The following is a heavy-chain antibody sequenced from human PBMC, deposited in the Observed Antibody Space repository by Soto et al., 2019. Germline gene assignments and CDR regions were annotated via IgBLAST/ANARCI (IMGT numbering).Heavy chain of an antibody. Sequence: VGSLRLSCASSGFTFSSNGMHWVRQSPGKWLEWVAVIWYDGSTKYYADSVEGRFTISRDNSKNTLYLQMNSLRVEDTAVYYCARWGNNKKLDYWGQGTLVHVSS. V-gene: IGHV3-33*01. CDR1: GFTFSSNG. J-gene: IGHJ4*02. D-gene: IGHD3-16*01. CDR3: ARWGNNKKLDY. CDR2: IWYDGSTK.